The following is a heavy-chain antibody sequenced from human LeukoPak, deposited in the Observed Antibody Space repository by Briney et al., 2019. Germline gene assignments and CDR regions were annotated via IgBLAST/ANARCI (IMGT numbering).Heavy chain of an antibody. CDR2: IYTSGST. D-gene: IGHD2-15*01. CDR1: GGSISSYY. V-gene: IGHV4-4*08. Sequence: SETLSLTCTVSGGSISSYYWSWIRQPPGKGLEWIGRIYTSGSTNYNPSLKSRVTISVDTSKNQFSLKLSSVTAADTAVYYCAREPRYCSGGSCYYYYYYMDVWGKGTTVTISS. J-gene: IGHJ6*03. CDR3: AREPRYCSGGSCYYYYYYMDV.